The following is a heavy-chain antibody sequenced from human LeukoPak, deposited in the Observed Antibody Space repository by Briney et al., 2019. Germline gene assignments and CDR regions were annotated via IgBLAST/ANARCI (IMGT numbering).Heavy chain of an antibody. CDR3: VRQQLANFDY. CDR1: GGSISSSSYY. V-gene: IGHV4-39*01. CDR2: IYYSGST. J-gene: IGHJ4*02. Sequence: SETLSLTCTVSGGSISSSSYYWGWIRQPPGKGLEWIGSIYYSGSTYYNPSLKSRVTISVDTSKNQFSLKLSSVTAADTAVYYCVRQQLANFDYWGQGTLVTVSS. D-gene: IGHD6-13*01.